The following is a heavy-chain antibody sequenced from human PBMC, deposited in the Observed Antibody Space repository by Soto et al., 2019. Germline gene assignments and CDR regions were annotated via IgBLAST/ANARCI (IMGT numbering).Heavy chain of an antibody. CDR3: ARFSGGSYNTYYFYYGMDV. Sequence: ASLKVSCNASGYTFTSYVISWVRQAPGQGLDWMGWISAYNGNTKYAQDLQGRVTMTTDTSTSTAYMELRSLRSDDTAVYYCARFSGGSYNTYYFYYGMDVWGQGTTVTVSS. CDR2: ISAYNGNT. V-gene: IGHV1-18*01. CDR1: GYTFTSYV. J-gene: IGHJ6*02. D-gene: IGHD2-15*01.